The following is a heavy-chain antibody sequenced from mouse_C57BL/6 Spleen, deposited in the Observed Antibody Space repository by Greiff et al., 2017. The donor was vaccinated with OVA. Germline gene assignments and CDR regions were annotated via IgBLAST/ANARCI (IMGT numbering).Heavy chain of an antibody. Sequence: EVKLMESGEGLVKPGGSLKLSCAASGFIFSSYAMSWVRQTPEKRLEWVAYISSGGDYIYYADTVKGRFTISRDNARNTLYLQMSSLKSEDTAMYYCTRDEQYYAMDYWGQGTSVTVSS. V-gene: IGHV5-9-1*02. CDR2: ISSGGDYI. J-gene: IGHJ4*01. CDR3: TRDEQYYAMDY. CDR1: GFIFSSYA.